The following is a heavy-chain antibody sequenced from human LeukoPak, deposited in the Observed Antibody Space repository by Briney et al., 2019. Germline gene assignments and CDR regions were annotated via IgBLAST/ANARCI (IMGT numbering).Heavy chain of an antibody. Sequence: SETLSLTCTVSGDSISSYYWSRIRQPPGKGLEWIGYIYYSGSTNYNPSLKSRVTMSVDTSRNQFSLKLSSVTAADTAVYFCARPLEATVTVPFDYWGQGILVTVSS. CDR2: IYYSGST. D-gene: IGHD4-17*01. V-gene: IGHV4-59*12. CDR1: GDSISSYY. CDR3: ARPLEATVTVPFDY. J-gene: IGHJ4*02.